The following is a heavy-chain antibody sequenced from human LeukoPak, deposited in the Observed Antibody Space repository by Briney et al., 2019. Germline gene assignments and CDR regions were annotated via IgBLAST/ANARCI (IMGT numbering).Heavy chain of an antibody. V-gene: IGHV3-23*01. Sequence: GGSLRLSCAASGFTFSNYAMNWVRQAPGKGLEWVSGISDSAGRKNYADSVKGRFTISRDNSKNTMYLQMNSLRAEDTAVYYCAKRIQSAMAMGYWGQGTLVTVSS. D-gene: IGHD5-18*01. CDR3: AKRIQSAMAMGY. CDR1: GFTFSNYA. J-gene: IGHJ4*02. CDR2: ISDSAGRK.